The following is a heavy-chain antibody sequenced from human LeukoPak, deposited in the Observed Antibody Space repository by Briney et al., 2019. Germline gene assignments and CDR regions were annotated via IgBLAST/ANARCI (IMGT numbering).Heavy chain of an antibody. CDR1: EFTFSSYA. V-gene: IGHV3-23*01. J-gene: IGHJ6*02. CDR2: ISASGGNT. CDR3: AKYVSARGPPYALAV. D-gene: IGHD2/OR15-2a*01. Sequence: GESLNISCAASEFTFSSYAMQWVRQAPGKGLEWVSGISASGGNTWYAASVKGRFTISRDNSKNTLYLQMYSLRAEDTAVYYCAKYVSARGPPYALAVWGEGNTVTVSS.